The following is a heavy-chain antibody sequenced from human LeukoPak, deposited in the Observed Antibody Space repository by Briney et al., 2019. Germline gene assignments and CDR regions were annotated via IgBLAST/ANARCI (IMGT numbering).Heavy chain of an antibody. CDR3: SRLVQKASGLHDYYYFMDV. V-gene: IGHV4-59*08. Sequence: SDTLSLTCTVSGGSVRGYYWTWIRQAPGKGLEFVAYIYYSGSTNYNPSLTSRVSTSLDPSTNQFSLSLTSVTATDPATSYSSRLVQKASGLHDYYYFMDVWGSGTPVTVSS. CDR1: GGSVRGYY. J-gene: IGHJ6*04. CDR2: IYYSGST. D-gene: IGHD5-12*01.